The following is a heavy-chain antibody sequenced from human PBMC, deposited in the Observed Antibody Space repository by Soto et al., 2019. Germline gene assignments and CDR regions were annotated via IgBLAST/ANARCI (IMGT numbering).Heavy chain of an antibody. CDR1: GFTFSSYA. V-gene: IGHV3-30-3*01. D-gene: IGHD6-13*01. Sequence: GGSLRLSCAASGFTFSSYAMHWVRQAPGKGLEWVAVISYDGSNKYYADSVKGRFTISRDNSKNTLYLQMNSLRAEDTAVYYCATGTSSWYELDYYGMDVWGQGTTVTVSS. CDR3: ATGTSSWYELDYYGMDV. CDR2: ISYDGSNK. J-gene: IGHJ6*02.